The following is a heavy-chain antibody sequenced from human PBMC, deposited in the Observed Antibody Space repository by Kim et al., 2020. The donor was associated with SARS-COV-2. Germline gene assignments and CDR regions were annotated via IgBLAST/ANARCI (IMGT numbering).Heavy chain of an antibody. CDR2: ISAYNGNT. Sequence: ASVKVSCKASGHTFTSYGISWVRQAPGQGLEWMGWISAYNGNTNYAQKLQGRVTMTTDTSTSTAYMELRSLRSDDTAVYYCARPGEGSGDTSNYYYYYGMDVWGQGTTVTVSS. V-gene: IGHV1-18*01. J-gene: IGHJ6*02. CDR1: GHTFTSYG. CDR3: ARPGEGSGDTSNYYYYYGMDV. D-gene: IGHD2-15*01.